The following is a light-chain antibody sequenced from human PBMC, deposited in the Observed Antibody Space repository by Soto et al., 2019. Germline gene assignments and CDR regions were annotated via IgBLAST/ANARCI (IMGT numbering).Light chain of an antibody. CDR3: QQSYGGPPT. J-gene: IGKJ1*01. V-gene: IGKV1-39*01. CDR2: AAS. CDR1: QTSSIY. Sequence: DIQLTQSPSSLSASVADRVTITCRASQTSSIYLNWYQQKPGKAPNLLIYAASSLQGGVPSRFSGSGSETDFTLTISSLQPEDFATYYCQQSYGGPPTFGQGTKVEVK.